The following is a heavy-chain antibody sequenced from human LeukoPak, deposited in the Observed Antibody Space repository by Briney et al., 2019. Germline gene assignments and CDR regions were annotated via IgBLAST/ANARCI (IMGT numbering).Heavy chain of an antibody. Sequence: PGGSLRLSCAASGFTVSSNYMSWVRQAPGKGLEWVSVIYSGGSTYYADSVKGRFTISRHNSKNTLYLQMNSLRAEDTAVYYCARDSGYEARSTMDVWGKGTTVTVSS. V-gene: IGHV3-53*04. CDR1: GFTVSSNY. CDR2: IYSGGST. D-gene: IGHD3-22*01. CDR3: ARDSGYEARSTMDV. J-gene: IGHJ6*03.